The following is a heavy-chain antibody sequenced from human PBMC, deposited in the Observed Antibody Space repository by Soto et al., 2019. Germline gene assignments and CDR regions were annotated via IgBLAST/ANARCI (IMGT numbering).Heavy chain of an antibody. CDR3: AKVSSGSYLNWFGP. D-gene: IGHD1-26*01. J-gene: IGHJ5*02. Sequence: QVQLVQSGAEVKKPGASVKVSCKTSGYTFTNYYIHWVRQAPVQGLEWMGIVNPSSGSTSYPQQFRGRVTMTRDTSTSTVYMDLSSLKSEDTAVYYCAKVSSGSYLNWFGPWGKGTLVTVSS. CDR2: VNPSSGST. CDR1: GYTFTNYY. V-gene: IGHV1-46*01.